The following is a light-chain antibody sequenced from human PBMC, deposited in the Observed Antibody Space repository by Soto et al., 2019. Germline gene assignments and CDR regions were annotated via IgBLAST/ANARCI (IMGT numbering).Light chain of an antibody. CDR3: QQYESYSPWT. J-gene: IGKJ1*01. V-gene: IGKV1-5*01. CDR2: DAS. Sequence: DIQMTQSPSALSASVGDRATITCRASQSISSWLAWYQQKPGEAPKLLIYDASTLQSGVPSRYSGSGSGTEFTLTISNLQPDDFATYYCQQYESYSPWTFGQGTKV. CDR1: QSISSW.